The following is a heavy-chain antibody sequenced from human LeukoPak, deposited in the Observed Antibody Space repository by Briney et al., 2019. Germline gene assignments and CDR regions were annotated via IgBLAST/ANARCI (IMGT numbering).Heavy chain of an antibody. D-gene: IGHD3-10*01. J-gene: IGHJ5*02. CDR3: AKDPNFYGSGSYYQYNWFDP. CDR1: GVTFSSYS. CDR2: VRYDGSNK. Sequence: PGGTLRLSCAASGVTFSSYSKNWVGQGQGKGMGWVAFVRYDGSNKYYEDSVKGGLTIYRENTKKNLYMQMNSLRAEATRVCYFAKDPNFYGSGSYYQYNWFDPCGQGTLVTVSS. V-gene: IGHV3-30*02.